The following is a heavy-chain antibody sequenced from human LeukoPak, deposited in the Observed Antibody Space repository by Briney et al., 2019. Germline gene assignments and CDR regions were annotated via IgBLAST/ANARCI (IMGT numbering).Heavy chain of an antibody. J-gene: IGHJ4*02. V-gene: IGHV1-2*02. CDR1: GYYFSDSY. CDR3: ARDETADCSRGSCYWD. CDR2: INPNTGDT. D-gene: IGHD2-15*01. Sequence: ASVRVSCKASGYYFSDSYLHWVRQAPGRGLEWLGWINPNTGDTHYAPRFQGRVTLTSDTSVSTAYMDVSRLRSDDTAVYYCARDETADCSRGSCYWDWGQGTLVTVSS.